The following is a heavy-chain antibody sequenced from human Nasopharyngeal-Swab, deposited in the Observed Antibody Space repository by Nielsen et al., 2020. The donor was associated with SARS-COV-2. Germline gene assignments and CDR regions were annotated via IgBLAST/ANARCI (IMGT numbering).Heavy chain of an antibody. V-gene: IGHV3-73*01. J-gene: IGHJ6*02. CDR3: TRLGRGGMDV. CDR2: IRSKANSYAT. Sequence: GESLKISCAASGFTFSGSAMHWVRQASGKGLEWVGRIRSKANSYATAYAASVKGRFTISRDDSKNTAYLQMNSLKTEDTAVYYCTRLGRGGMDVWGQGTTVTVS. CDR1: GFTFSGSA.